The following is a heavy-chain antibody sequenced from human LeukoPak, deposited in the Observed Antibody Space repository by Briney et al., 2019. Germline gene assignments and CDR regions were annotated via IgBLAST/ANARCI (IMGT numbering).Heavy chain of an antibody. Sequence: GGSLRLSCAASGLTFSSYAMHWVRQAPGKGLEWVAVISYDGSNKYYADSVKGRFTISGDKSKNPLYLQMNRLRPEDTAFYYCARGPGPIAGAKNPFDIWGQGTMVTVSS. CDR1: GLTFSSYA. V-gene: IGHV3-30*01. J-gene: IGHJ3*02. CDR3: ARGPGPIAGAKNPFDI. CDR2: ISYDGSNK. D-gene: IGHD1-26*01.